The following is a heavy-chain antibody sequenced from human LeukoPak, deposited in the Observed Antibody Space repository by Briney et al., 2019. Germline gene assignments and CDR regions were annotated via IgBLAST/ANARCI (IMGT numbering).Heavy chain of an antibody. D-gene: IGHD5-24*01. Sequence: GGSQRLSCAASGFSFSSYAMHWVRQAPGKGLEYVSAISSNGGSTYYANSVKGRFTISRDNSKNTLYLQMGSLRAEDMAVYYCARARDGYNYFWFDPWGQGTLVTVSS. J-gene: IGHJ5*02. CDR2: ISSNGGST. CDR3: ARARDGYNYFWFDP. CDR1: GFSFSSYA. V-gene: IGHV3-64*01.